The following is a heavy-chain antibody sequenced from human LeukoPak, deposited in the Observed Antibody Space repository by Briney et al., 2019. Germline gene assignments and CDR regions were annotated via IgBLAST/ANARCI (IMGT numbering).Heavy chain of an antibody. CDR1: GGSFSGYY. Sequence: SETLSLTCAVYGGSFSGYYWSWIRQPPGKGLEWIGEINHSGSTNCNPSLKSRVTISVDTSKNQFSLKLSSVTAADTAVYYCARGDRYYDFWSGYPRNKLFDYWGQGTLVTVSS. CDR2: INHSGST. CDR3: ARGDRYYDFWSGYPRNKLFDY. V-gene: IGHV4-34*01. J-gene: IGHJ4*02. D-gene: IGHD3-3*01.